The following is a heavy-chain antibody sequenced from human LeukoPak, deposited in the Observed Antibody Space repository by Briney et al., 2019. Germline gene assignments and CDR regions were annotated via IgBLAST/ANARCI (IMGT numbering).Heavy chain of an antibody. CDR3: AREDYDILTGPGAFDI. Sequence: PSQTLSLTCAVSGVSISSGGYSWSWIRQPPGKGLEWIGYIYHSGSTYYNPSLKSRVTISVDRSKNQFSLKLSSVTAADTAVYYCAREDYDILTGPGAFDIWGQGTMVTVSS. J-gene: IGHJ3*02. D-gene: IGHD3-9*01. CDR1: GVSISSGGYS. CDR2: IYHSGST. V-gene: IGHV4-30-2*01.